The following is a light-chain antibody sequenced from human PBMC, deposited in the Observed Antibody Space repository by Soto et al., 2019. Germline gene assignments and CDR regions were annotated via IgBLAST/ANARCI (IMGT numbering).Light chain of an antibody. CDR2: DAS. V-gene: IGKV3-15*01. CDR3: QKYNNWPFT. Sequence: EIVLTQSPATLSLSRGERATLSCRASQSIRSHLAWYQQKPGQAPRLLIYDASTRATGIPARFSGSGSGTEFTLTISSLQSEDFAVYYCQKYNNWPFTFGQGTRLEIK. J-gene: IGKJ5*01. CDR1: QSIRSH.